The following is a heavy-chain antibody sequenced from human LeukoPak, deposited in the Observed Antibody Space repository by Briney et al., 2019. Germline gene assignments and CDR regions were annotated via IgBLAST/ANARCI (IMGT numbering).Heavy chain of an antibody. Sequence: PSETLSLTCAVYGGSFSGYYWSWIRQPPGKGLEWIGEINHSGSTSYNPSLKSRVTISVDASKNQFSLKLSSVTAADTAVYYCARTLIAAAGPGGWFDPWGQGTLVTVSS. D-gene: IGHD6-13*01. CDR3: ARTLIAAAGPGGWFDP. CDR2: INHSGST. V-gene: IGHV4-34*01. J-gene: IGHJ5*02. CDR1: GGSFSGYY.